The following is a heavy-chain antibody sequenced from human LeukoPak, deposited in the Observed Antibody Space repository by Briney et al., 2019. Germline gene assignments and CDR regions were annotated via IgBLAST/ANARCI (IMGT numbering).Heavy chain of an antibody. Sequence: ASVTVSCKASGYTFTSYDINWVRQAPGQGLEWMGWMNPNSGNTGYAQKFQGRVTMTRNTSISTAYMELSSLRSEDTAVYYCARAPGGGATQDYWGQGTLVTVSS. CDR2: MNPNSGNT. J-gene: IGHJ4*02. CDR1: GYTFTSYD. CDR3: ARAPGGGATQDY. V-gene: IGHV1-8*01. D-gene: IGHD1-26*01.